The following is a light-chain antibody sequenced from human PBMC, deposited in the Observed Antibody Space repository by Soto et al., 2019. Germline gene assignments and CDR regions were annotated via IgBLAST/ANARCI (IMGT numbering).Light chain of an antibody. CDR3: AAWDDSLSVV. Sequence: QSVLTQPPSASGTPGQRVTISCSGSSSNIGINYVYWYQQLPGTAPKLLIYSNNQRPSGVPDRFSGSKSGTSASLAISGLRSEDEADYYCAAWDDSLSVVFGGGTKLTVL. J-gene: IGLJ2*01. CDR1: SSNIGINY. V-gene: IGLV1-47*02. CDR2: SNN.